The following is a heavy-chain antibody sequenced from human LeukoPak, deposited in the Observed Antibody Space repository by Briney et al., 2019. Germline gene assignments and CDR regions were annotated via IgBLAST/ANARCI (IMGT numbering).Heavy chain of an antibody. CDR3: AKDQGPTTYYYMDV. D-gene: IGHD1-1*01. CDR2: IWFGGSNK. V-gene: IGHV3-30*18. J-gene: IGHJ6*03. CDR1: GFTFSSYG. Sequence: GRSLRLSCAASGFTFSSYGMHWVRQAPGKGLEWVAVIWFGGSNKHYADSVKGRFTISRDNSKNTLYLQMNSLRAEDTAVYYCAKDQGPTTYYYMDVWGKGTTVTVSS.